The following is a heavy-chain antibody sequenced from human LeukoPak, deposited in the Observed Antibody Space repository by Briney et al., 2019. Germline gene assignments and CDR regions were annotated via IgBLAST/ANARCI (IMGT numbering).Heavy chain of an antibody. V-gene: IGHV3-7*01. CDR3: ARDLYRIVVVPHYFDY. CDR2: IKQDGSEK. J-gene: IGHJ4*02. Sequence: VGSLRLSCVASGFTFSSRDWMTWVRQAPGKGLEWVANIKQDGSEKNYVDSVKGRFTISRENAKNSLYLQMNSLRAEDTAVYYCARDLYRIVVVPHYFDYRGQGTLVTVSS. CDR1: GFTFSSRDW. D-gene: IGHD3-22*01.